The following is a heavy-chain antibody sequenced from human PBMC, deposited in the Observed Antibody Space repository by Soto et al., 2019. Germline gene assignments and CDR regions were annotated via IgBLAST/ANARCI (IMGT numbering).Heavy chain of an antibody. D-gene: IGHD1-1*01. CDR2: IKQDGSEK. CDR3: AREATGTTYYYYYYYMDV. V-gene: IGHV3-7*01. J-gene: IGHJ6*03. CDR1: GFTFSSYW. Sequence: GGSLRLSCAASGFTFSSYWMSWVRQAPGKGLEWVANIKQDGSEKYYVDSVKGRFTISRDNAKNSLYLQMNSLRAEDTAVYYCAREATGTTYYYYYYYMDVWGKGTTVTVSS.